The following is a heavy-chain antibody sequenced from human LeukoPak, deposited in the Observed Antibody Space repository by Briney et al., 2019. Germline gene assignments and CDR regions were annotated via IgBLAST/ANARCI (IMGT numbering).Heavy chain of an antibody. D-gene: IGHD2-15*01. CDR2: IYYSGST. V-gene: IGHV4-59*01. CDR1: GGSISSYY. Sequence: PSETLSLTCTVSGGSISSYYWSWIRQPPGKGLEWFGYIYYSGSTNYNPSLKSRVTISVDASKNQFSLKLSSVTAADTAVYYCARVVVVTSTSHFDLWGRGTLVTVSS. CDR3: ARVVVVTSTSHFDL. J-gene: IGHJ2*01.